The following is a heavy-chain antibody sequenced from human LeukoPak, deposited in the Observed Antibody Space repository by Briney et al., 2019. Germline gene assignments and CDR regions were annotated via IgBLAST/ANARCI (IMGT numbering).Heavy chain of an antibody. CDR3: ARGSEGFFDY. CDR1: GGSISSYY. Sequence: SETLSLTCTVSGGSISSYYWSWIRQPPGKGLEWIGYIYYSGSTNYNPSLKSRVTISVDTSKNQFSLKLSSVTAADTAVYYCARGSEGFFDYWGQGTLVTVSS. CDR2: IYYSGST. J-gene: IGHJ4*02. V-gene: IGHV4-59*01. D-gene: IGHD3-3*01.